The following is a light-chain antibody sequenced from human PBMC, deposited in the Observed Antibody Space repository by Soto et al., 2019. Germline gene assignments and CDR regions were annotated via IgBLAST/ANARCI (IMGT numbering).Light chain of an antibody. CDR1: SSDVGGYDY. CDR3: CSYSGTYTNEV. J-gene: IGLJ1*01. CDR2: DVT. V-gene: IGLV2-11*01. Sequence: SALTQPPSVSGSPGQSVTISCSGTSSDVGGYDYVSWYQQHPGKAPKLVIYDVTKRPSGVPDRFSGSKSGNTASLTISGRQLEVEADYYCCSYSGTYTNEVFGKGT.